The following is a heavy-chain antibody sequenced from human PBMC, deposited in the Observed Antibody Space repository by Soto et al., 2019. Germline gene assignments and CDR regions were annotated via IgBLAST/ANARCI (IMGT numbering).Heavy chain of an antibody. CDR2: INTHNGNT. CDR3: TREGSAPYYYYGMD. J-gene: IGHJ6*01. D-gene: IGHD3-10*01. V-gene: IGHV1-18*01. Sequence: QVQLEQSAPEVKKPGASVKVSCKASGYTFTTYGISWVRQAPGQGLEWLGWINTHNGNTNYAQNLQGRVIMTADTSTSTAYMKLRSLRSDDTAIYYCTREGSAPYYYYGMD. CDR1: GYTFTTYG.